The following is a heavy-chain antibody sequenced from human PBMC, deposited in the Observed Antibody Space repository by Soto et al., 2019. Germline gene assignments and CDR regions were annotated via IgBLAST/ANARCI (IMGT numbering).Heavy chain of an antibody. J-gene: IGHJ4*02. Sequence: GGSLRLSCAASGFTVSSNYMSWVRQAPGKGLEWVSVIYSGGSTYYADSVKGRFTISRDNSKNTLYLQMNSLRAEDTAVYYCARDSPVENCSGGSCYSGSLDYWGQGTLVTVSS. D-gene: IGHD2-15*01. CDR3: ARDSPVENCSGGSCYSGSLDY. V-gene: IGHV3-66*01. CDR2: IYSGGST. CDR1: GFTVSSNY.